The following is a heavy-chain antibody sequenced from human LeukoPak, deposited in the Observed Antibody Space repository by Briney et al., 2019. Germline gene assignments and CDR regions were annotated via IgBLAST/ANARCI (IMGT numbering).Heavy chain of an antibody. Sequence: GGSLRLSCAASGFTLSSFAMTRVRQAPGKGLEWVSSITGSHGRSYNTDSVKGRFTISRDNSQSTLYLQMNNLRAEDTAVYYCTRLAGGYSYGTRDYYMDVWGKGTTVTVSS. D-gene: IGHD5-18*01. CDR3: TRLAGGYSYGTRDYYMDV. J-gene: IGHJ6*03. CDR1: GFTLSSFA. V-gene: IGHV3-23*01. CDR2: ITGSHGRS.